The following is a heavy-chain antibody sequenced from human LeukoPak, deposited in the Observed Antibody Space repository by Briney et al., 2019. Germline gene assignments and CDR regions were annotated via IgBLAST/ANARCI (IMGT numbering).Heavy chain of an antibody. CDR3: AKETPGSLVAAHLDH. J-gene: IGHJ4*02. CDR1: GFTFSSYW. Sequence: GGSLRLSCAASGFTFSSYWMHWFRQAPGKGLVWVSRIKTDGSSTSYADSVKGRFTISRDNSKNTLYLHMNSLRAEDTAVYYCAKETPGSLVAAHLDHWGQGTLVTVSS. D-gene: IGHD2-15*01. CDR2: IKTDGSST. V-gene: IGHV3-74*01.